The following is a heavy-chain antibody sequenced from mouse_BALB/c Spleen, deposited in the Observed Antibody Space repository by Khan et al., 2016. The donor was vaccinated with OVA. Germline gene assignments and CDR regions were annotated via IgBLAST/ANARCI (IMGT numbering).Heavy chain of an antibody. CDR1: GYTFTSYY. V-gene: IGHV1S81*02. J-gene: IGHJ3*01. CDR3: TRPGLAAFAY. Sequence: QVQLQQSGAELVKPGASVKLSCKASGYTFTSYYIYWVKQRPGQGLEWIGGINTSNGDTYFNEKFESKATLTVDKSSSIAFMQVSSLTSEDSEVFYITRPGLAAFAYWGQGTLVTVSA. CDR2: INTSNGDT.